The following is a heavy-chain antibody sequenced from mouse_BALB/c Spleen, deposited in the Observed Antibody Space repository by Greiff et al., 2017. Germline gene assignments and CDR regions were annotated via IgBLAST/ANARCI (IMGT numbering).Heavy chain of an antibody. CDR1: GYTFTSYW. J-gene: IGHJ3*01. Sequence: VQLQQPGAELVKPGASVKLSCKASGYTFTSYWMHWVKQRPGQGLEWIGRIDPANGNTKYDPKFQGKATITADTSSNTAYLQLSSLTSEDTAVYYCARDYGSNWFAYWGQGTLVTVSA. CDR2: IDPANGNT. D-gene: IGHD1-1*01. V-gene: IGHV14-3*02. CDR3: ARDYGSNWFAY.